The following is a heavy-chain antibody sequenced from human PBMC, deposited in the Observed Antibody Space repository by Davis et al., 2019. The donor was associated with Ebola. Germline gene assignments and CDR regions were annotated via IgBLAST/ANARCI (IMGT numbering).Heavy chain of an antibody. CDR3: AKGSLYGSRSITAGMDV. CDR1: GFAFSSYW. J-gene: IGHJ6*02. V-gene: IGHV3-23*01. Sequence: PGGSLRLSCIASGFAFSSYWMSWVRQAPGKGLEWVSGISGSGSTYYADSVKGRFTFSRDNSKNTLYLQMNSLRAEDTAVYYCAKGSLYGSRSITAGMDVWGQGTTVTVSS. D-gene: IGHD4-17*01. CDR2: ISGSGST.